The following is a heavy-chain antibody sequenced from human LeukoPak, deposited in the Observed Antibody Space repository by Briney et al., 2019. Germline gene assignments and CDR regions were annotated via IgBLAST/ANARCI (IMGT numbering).Heavy chain of an antibody. V-gene: IGHV3-48*03. CDR3: ARDWYSGSFPLDY. Sequence: GGSLRLSCAASGFTFSSYEMNWVRQAPGKGLEWVSYIGSSGSSIYYADSVKGRFTISRDNARNSLYLQMNSLRAEDTAVYYCARDWYSGSFPLDYWGQGTLVTVSS. J-gene: IGHJ4*02. D-gene: IGHD1-26*01. CDR1: GFTFSSYE. CDR2: IGSSGSSI.